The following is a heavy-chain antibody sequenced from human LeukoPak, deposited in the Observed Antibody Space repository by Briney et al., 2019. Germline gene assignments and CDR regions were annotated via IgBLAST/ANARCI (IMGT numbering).Heavy chain of an antibody. CDR3: ARSSCSSTSCHVDY. CDR1: GFTFYDYA. D-gene: IGHD2-2*01. V-gene: IGHV3-9*01. Sequence: SGGSLRLSCAASGFTFYDYAMHWVRQAPGKGLEWVSGISWNSGSIVYADSVKGRFTISRDNAKNSLYLQMNSLRAEDTALYYCARSSCSSTSCHVDYWGQGTLVTVSS. J-gene: IGHJ4*02. CDR2: ISWNSGSI.